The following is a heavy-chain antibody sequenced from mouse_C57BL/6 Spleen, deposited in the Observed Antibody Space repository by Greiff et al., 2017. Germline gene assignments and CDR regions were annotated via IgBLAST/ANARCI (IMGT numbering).Heavy chain of an antibody. V-gene: IGHV1-15*01. CDR2: IDPGSGST. J-gene: IGHJ3*01. Sequence: QVQLQEPGAELVRPGASVTLSCKASGYIFTDYEMPWVKQRPVHGLEWIGDIDPGSGSTAYNKKFKGKAILTADTSSSTAYLQLSSLTSEDSAVYCSTCWGCEGCAYWGQGTLVTVSA. CDR3: TCWGCEGCAY. CDR1: GYIFTDYE.